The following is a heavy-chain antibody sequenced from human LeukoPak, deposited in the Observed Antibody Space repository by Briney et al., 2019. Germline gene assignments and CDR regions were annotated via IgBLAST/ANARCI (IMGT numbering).Heavy chain of an antibody. CDR3: AKVVVAATPADY. Sequence: GGSLRLSCAASGFTVSSNYMSWVRQAPGKGLEWVSVIYSCGSTYYADSVKGRFTISRDNSKNTLYLQMNSLRAEDTAVYYCAKVVVAATPADYWGQGTLVTVSS. V-gene: IGHV3-53*01. D-gene: IGHD2-15*01. CDR2: IYSCGST. J-gene: IGHJ4*02. CDR1: GFTVSSNY.